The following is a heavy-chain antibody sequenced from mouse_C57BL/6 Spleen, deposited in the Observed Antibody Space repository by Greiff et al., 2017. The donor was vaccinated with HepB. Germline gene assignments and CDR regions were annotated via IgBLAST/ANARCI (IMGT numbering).Heavy chain of an antibody. CDR1: GFTFSSYA. Sequence: EVKLMESGEGLVKPGGSLKLSCAASGFTFSSYAMSWVRQTPEKRLEWVAYISSGGDYIYYADTVKGRFTISRDNARNTLYLQMSSLKSEDTAMYYCTRDPYYYGSSSWYFDVWGTGTTVTVSS. V-gene: IGHV5-9-1*02. J-gene: IGHJ1*03. D-gene: IGHD1-1*01. CDR2: ISSGGDYI. CDR3: TRDPYYYGSSSWYFDV.